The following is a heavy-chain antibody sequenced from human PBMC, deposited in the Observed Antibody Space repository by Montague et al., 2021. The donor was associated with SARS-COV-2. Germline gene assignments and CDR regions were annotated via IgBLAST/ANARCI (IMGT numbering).Heavy chain of an antibody. V-gene: IGHV4-39*07. J-gene: IGHJ6*02. CDR2: IYYSGST. D-gene: IGHD3-10*01. Sequence: SETLSLTCTVSGGSISSSSYYWGWIRQPPGKGLEWIGSIYYSGSTYYNPSLKGRVTISVDTSKNQFSLKLSSVTAADTAVYYCALNYFRVRSWYGMDVWGQGTTVTVSS. CDR3: ALNYFRVRSWYGMDV. CDR1: GGSISSSSYY.